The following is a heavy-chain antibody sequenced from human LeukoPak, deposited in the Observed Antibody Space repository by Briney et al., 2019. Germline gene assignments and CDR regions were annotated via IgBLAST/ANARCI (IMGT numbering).Heavy chain of an antibody. CDR2: ISGSGGST. D-gene: IGHD3-22*01. J-gene: IGHJ3*02. Sequence: PGGSLRLSCAASGFTFSSYEMNWVRQAPGKGLEWVSAISGSGGSTYYADSVKGRFTISRDNSTNTLYLQMNSLRAEDTAVYYCAKVYGIVVVIMGDAFDIWGQGTMVTVSS. V-gene: IGHV3-23*01. CDR1: GFTFSSYE. CDR3: AKVYGIVVVIMGDAFDI.